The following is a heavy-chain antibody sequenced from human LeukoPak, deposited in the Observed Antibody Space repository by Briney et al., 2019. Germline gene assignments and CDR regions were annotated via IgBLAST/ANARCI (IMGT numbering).Heavy chain of an antibody. Sequence: GGSLRLSCAASGFTFSSYAMHWVRQAPGKGLEWVAVISCDGSNKYYADSVKGRFTISRDNSKNTLYLQMNSLRAEDTAVYYCARLIVVVPAATSDYWGQGTLVTVSS. D-gene: IGHD2-2*01. CDR2: ISCDGSNK. CDR1: GFTFSSYA. CDR3: ARLIVVVPAATSDY. V-gene: IGHV3-30*04. J-gene: IGHJ4*02.